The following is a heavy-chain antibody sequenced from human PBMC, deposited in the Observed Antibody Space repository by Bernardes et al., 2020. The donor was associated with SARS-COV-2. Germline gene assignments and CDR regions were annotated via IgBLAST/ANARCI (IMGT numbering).Heavy chain of an antibody. CDR2: ISYDGSNK. J-gene: IGHJ4*02. Sequence: GGSLRLSCAASGFTFSSYAMHWVRQAPGKGLEWVAVISYDGSNKYYADSVKGRFTISRDNSKNTLYLQMNSLRAEDTAVYYCARVSYGSGSYGDEYFDYWGQGTLVTVSS. CDR1: GFTFSSYA. V-gene: IGHV3-30*04. CDR3: ARVSYGSGSYGDEYFDY. D-gene: IGHD3-10*01.